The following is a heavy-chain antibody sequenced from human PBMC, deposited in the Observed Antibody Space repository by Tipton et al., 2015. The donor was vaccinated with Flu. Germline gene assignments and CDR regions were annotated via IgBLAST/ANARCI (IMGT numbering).Heavy chain of an antibody. J-gene: IGHJ6*03. D-gene: IGHD6-13*01. CDR3: ARRAMSSSLTHTRHHYYMDI. Sequence: TLSLTCTVSSGSIGSTNYFCAWIRQPPGKRLELIGSIYPSGTTYYNPSLKSRVTISADTSKSQFSLMLRSVTAADTAVYYCARRAMSSSLTHTRHHYYMDIWGKGTTVTVSS. CDR1: SGSIGSTNYF. CDR2: IYPSGTT. V-gene: IGHV4-39*01.